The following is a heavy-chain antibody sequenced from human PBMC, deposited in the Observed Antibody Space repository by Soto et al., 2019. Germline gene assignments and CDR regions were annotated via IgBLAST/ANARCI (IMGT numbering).Heavy chain of an antibody. D-gene: IGHD6-25*01. V-gene: IGHV1-18*04. CDR2: ISAYNGNT. CDR3: AREEAARGYYYYYGMDV. Sequence: ASVKVSCNASGYTFTSYGISRVRQAPGQGLEWMGWISAYNGNTNYAQKLQGRVTMTTDTSTSTAYMELRSLRSDDTAVYYCAREEAARGYYYYYGMDVWGQGTTVTVSS. J-gene: IGHJ6*02. CDR1: GYTFTSYG.